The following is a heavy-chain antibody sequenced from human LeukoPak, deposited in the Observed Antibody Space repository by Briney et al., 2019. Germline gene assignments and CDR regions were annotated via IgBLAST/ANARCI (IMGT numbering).Heavy chain of an antibody. D-gene: IGHD6-13*01. CDR2: INHDGSET. CDR3: ATDRGSTWKKRFDY. J-gene: IGHJ4*02. CDR1: GFSFSTYW. Sequence: GGSLRLSCAASGFSFSTYWMNWFRQAPGKGLEWVANINHDGSETNYEGSVEGRFTISRDNAEKSLTLQMSSLGVEDTAVYYCATDRGSTWKKRFDYWGQGTLVTVSP. V-gene: IGHV3-7*01.